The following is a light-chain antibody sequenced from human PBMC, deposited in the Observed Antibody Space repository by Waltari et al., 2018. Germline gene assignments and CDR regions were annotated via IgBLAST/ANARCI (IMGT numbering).Light chain of an antibody. V-gene: IGKV3-15*01. CDR2: GAS. CDR3: QQNKDWPRT. Sequence: EIVMTQSPATLSVSPGERATLSCRASQRVSSNLAWYQQKPCQSPRLLIYGASTRATAIAARFSGSGSGTEFTLTISSLQSEDFALYYCQQNKDWPRTFSQGPKVEV. CDR1: QRVSSN. J-gene: IGKJ1*01.